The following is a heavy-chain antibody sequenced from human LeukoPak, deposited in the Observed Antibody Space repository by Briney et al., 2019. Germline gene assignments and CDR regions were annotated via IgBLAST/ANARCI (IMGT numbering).Heavy chain of an antibody. CDR2: INSDGIST. CDR3: VRDQPYYDSSGYPS. J-gene: IGHJ5*02. CDR1: GFTSSSYS. V-gene: IGHV3-74*01. D-gene: IGHD3-22*01. Sequence: PGGSLRLSCAASGFTSSSYSMNWVRQAPGKGLVWVSRINSDGISTSYADSVKGRFTISRDNAKNTLYLQMNSLRAEDTAVYYCVRDQPYYDSSGYPSWGQGTLVTVSS.